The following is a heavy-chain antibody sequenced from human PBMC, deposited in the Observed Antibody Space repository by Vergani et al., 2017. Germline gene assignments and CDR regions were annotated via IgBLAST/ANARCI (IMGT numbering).Heavy chain of an antibody. CDR1: GYTFTVSDHY. CDR2: ITPDSGGT. CDR3: SGGSVRERLGFDY. D-gene: IGHD1-1*01. V-gene: IGHV1-2*02. J-gene: IGHJ4*02. Sequence: QVQLVQSGTEVKNPGASVKVSCKASGYTFTVSDHYIHWVRQAPGQGLEWMGWITPDSGGTNYAQKFRGRVTLTRDTSITTAYMELRTLTSDDTAVYFCSGGSVRERLGFDYWGQGTLVTVSS.